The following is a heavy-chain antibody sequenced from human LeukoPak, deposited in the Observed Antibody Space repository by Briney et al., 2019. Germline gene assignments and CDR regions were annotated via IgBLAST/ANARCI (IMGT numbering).Heavy chain of an antibody. CDR2: IDASGNYI. D-gene: IGHD2-21*02. CDR1: GFNLRTYN. J-gene: IGHJ3*02. CDR3: ARDKGVTLWAYDI. Sequence: PGGSLRLSCVASGFNLRTYNMNWVRQAPGKGLEWVSFIDASGNYIQYADSMKGRFTISRDNAQNSLFLQLNSLRVEDTAVYYCARDKGVTLWAYDISSEGTMVTVSS. V-gene: IGHV3-21*06.